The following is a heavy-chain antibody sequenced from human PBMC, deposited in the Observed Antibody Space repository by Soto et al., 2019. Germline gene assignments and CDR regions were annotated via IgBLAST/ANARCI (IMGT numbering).Heavy chain of an antibody. Sequence: HPGGSLRLSCAASGFTFRKYAMDWVRQAPGKGLEWVSAISNSFSEGNTHYADSVKGRFTISRDNDKNTVFLEMNSLRAEDTAVYYCAKVFSPEGGNYFDYWGQGTLVTVSS. V-gene: IGHV3-23*01. CDR1: GFTFRKYA. D-gene: IGHD3-16*01. CDR3: AKVFSPEGGNYFDY. CDR2: ISNSFSEGNT. J-gene: IGHJ4*02.